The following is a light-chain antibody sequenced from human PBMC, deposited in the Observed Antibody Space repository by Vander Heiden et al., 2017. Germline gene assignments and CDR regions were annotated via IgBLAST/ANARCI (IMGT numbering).Light chain of an antibody. CDR1: QSIDNF. J-gene: IGKJ3*01. CDR2: SAS. Sequence: IQITQSPSSLSASVGDTVTITCRASQSIDNFLHWYQHQPGKGPTLLISSASNLHGGVPSRFSGSGSGSDFTLTIARLQPEDFATYSCQQGDSIPIAFGHGTKVDAK. V-gene: IGKV1-39*01. CDR3: QQGDSIPIA.